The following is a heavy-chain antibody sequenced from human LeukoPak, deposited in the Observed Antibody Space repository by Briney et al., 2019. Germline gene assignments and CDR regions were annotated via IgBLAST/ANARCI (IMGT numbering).Heavy chain of an antibody. V-gene: IGHV1-69*04. J-gene: IGHJ4*02. CDR1: GYTFTSYG. Sequence: ASVKVSCKASGYTFTSYGISWVRQAPGQGLEWMGRIIPILGIANYAQKFQGRVTITADKSTSTAYMELSSLRSEDTAVYYCARGGYYYDSSGYYPGDYWGQGTLVTVSS. CDR2: IIPILGIA. D-gene: IGHD3-22*01. CDR3: ARGGYYYDSSGYYPGDY.